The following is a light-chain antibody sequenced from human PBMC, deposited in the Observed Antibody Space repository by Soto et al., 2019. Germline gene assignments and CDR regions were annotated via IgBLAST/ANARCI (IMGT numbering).Light chain of an antibody. CDR1: QSVSSSY. J-gene: IGKJ1*01. CDR2: GAS. V-gene: IGKV3-20*01. CDR3: QYYNNYCWT. Sequence: EIVLTQSPGTLSLSPGERATLSCRASQSVSSSYLAWYQQKPGQAPRLLIYGASSRATGIPDRFSGSGSGTDFTLTISRLEPEDFATYYCQYYNNYCWTFGQGTKVEIK.